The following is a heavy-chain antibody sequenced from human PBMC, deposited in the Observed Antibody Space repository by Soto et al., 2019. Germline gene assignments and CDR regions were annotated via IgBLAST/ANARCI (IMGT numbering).Heavy chain of an antibody. D-gene: IGHD5-12*01. V-gene: IGHV1-69*12. J-gene: IGHJ4*02. CDR1: GGTFSSYA. CDR2: IIPIFGTA. Sequence: QVQLVQSGAEVKKPGSSVKVSCKASGGTFSSYAISWVRQAPGQGLEWMGGIIPIFGTANYAQKFQGRVTSTAEECRSTADMELSSLRCEDTAVYYGASRMSGYDPQGQLDYWGQGTLVTVSS. CDR3: ASRMSGYDPQGQLDY.